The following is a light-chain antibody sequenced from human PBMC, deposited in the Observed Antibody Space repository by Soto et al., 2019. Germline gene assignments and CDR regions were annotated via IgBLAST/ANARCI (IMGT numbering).Light chain of an antibody. CDR3: QQVNGYPRDIT. V-gene: IGKV1-8*01. J-gene: IGKJ4*01. Sequence: AIRMTQSPSSLSASTGDRVTITCRASQGISSYLAWYQQKPGKAPKLLIYAASTLQSGVPSRFSGSGSGTDFTLIISSLQPEDFATYYCQQVNGYPRDITFGGGTKVDIK. CDR2: AAS. CDR1: QGISSY.